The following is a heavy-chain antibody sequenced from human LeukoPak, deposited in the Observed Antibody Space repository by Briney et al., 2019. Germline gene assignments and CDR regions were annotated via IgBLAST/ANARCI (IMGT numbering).Heavy chain of an antibody. CDR2: ISGSGVST. V-gene: IGHV3-23*01. J-gene: IGHJ4*02. D-gene: IGHD2-15*01. CDR1: GFTFSRYV. Sequence: GGSLRLSCAAAGFTFSRYVTTSARQAPREGMGWVSSISGSGVSTYYADSVKGRFTISRDNSKNTLYLQMNSLRAEDTAVYYWAKPRFPVVMVAATEDYWGQGTRVTVSS. CDR3: AKPRFPVVMVAATEDY.